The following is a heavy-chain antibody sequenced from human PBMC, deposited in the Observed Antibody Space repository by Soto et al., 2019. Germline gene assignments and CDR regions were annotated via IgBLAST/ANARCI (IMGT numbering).Heavy chain of an antibody. D-gene: IGHD6-25*01. Sequence: QVQLVQSGAEVKKPGASVKVSCKASGYTFTRSGISWARQAPGQGPEWMGWISSYNGDTNYAQTFQGRVTMTTDTSXXTAYMELRSLRSDDTAVYYCAREGAAPYYYYGMDIWGQGTPVTVSS. J-gene: IGHJ6*02. CDR1: GYTFTRSG. CDR2: ISSYNGDT. CDR3: AREGAAPYYYYGMDI. V-gene: IGHV1-18*01.